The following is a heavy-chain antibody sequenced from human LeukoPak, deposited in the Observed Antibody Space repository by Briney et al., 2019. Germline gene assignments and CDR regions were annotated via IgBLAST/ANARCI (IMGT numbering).Heavy chain of an antibody. CDR2: IIPILGIA. Sequence: ASVKVSCKASGGTFSSYAISWVRQAPGQGLEWMGRIIPILGIANYAQKFQGRVTITADKSTSTVYMELSSLRSEDTAVYYCARDLHRHYYGSGSYAHYYYGMDVWGQGTTVTVSS. CDR3: ARDLHRHYYGSGSYAHYYYGMDV. D-gene: IGHD3-10*01. CDR1: GGTFSSYA. V-gene: IGHV1-69*04. J-gene: IGHJ6*02.